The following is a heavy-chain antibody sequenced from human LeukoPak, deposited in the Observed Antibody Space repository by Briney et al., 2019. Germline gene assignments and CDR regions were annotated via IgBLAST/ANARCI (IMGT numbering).Heavy chain of an antibody. CDR2: MNPNSGNT. V-gene: IGHV1-8*01. J-gene: IGHJ4*02. D-gene: IGHD6-13*01. CDR1: GYTFTSYD. CDR3: ARGRILHSSSCLGY. Sequence: ASVKVSCKASGYTFTSYDINWVRQATGQGLEWMGWMNPNSGNTGYAQKFQGRVTMTRNTSISTAYMELSSLRSEDTAVYYCARGRILHSSSCLGYWGQGTLVTVSS.